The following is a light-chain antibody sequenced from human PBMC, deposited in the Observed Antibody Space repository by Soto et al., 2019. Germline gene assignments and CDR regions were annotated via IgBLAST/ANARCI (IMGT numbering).Light chain of an antibody. CDR3: QQSYSTPPKYT. CDR1: QSISTY. J-gene: IGKJ2*01. Sequence: DIQMTQSPSSLSASVGDTVTITCRAGQSISTYLNWYQQTPGKAPKLLIYGASRLESGVPSRFSGSGSGTDFTLPITSLQPEDFATYYCQQSYSTPPKYTFGQGTRLEIK. V-gene: IGKV1-39*01. CDR2: GAS.